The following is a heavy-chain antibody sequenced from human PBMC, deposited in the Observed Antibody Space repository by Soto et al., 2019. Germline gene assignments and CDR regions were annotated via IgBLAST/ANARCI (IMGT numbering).Heavy chain of an antibody. D-gene: IGHD6-6*01. Sequence: QVQLQESGPGLVKPSQTLSLTCTVSGGSISSGDYYWSWIRQPPGKGLEWIGYIYYSGSTYYNPYLQSRVTIAVDTANNQFSLTQSSVTAADTAVYHCARVRSRIAARAGRELPPQIFDYWGQGTLVTVSS. J-gene: IGHJ4*02. CDR3: ARVRSRIAARAGRELPPQIFDY. CDR2: IYYSGST. V-gene: IGHV4-30-4*01. CDR1: GGSISSGDYY.